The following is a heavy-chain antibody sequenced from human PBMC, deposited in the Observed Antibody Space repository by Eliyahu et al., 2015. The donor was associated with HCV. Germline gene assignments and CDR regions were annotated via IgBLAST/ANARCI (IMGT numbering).Heavy chain of an antibody. J-gene: IGHJ5*02. CDR2: IHYSGST. CDR3: ASGGGGIAVTGTGGWFDP. D-gene: IGHD6-19*01. V-gene: IGHV4-59*01. Sequence: QVQLQESGPGLVKPSETLSLTCXVSGGSITTXYWSWIRQPPGKGLXWIGNIHYSGSTNYHPSLKSRVTISVDXSKNQFSLNLTSVIAADTAMYYCASGGGGIAVTGTGGWFDPWGQGTLVTVSS. CDR1: GGSITTXY.